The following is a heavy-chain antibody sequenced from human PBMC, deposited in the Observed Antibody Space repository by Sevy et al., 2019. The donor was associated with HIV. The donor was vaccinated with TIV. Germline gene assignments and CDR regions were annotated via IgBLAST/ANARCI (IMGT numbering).Heavy chain of an antibody. D-gene: IGHD4-17*01. J-gene: IGHJ4*02. Sequence: GGSLRLSCAASGFTFSDYYMSWIRQAPGKGLEWVSYISSSSSYTNYADSVKGRFTISRDNAKNSLYLQMNSLRAEDTALYYCARDLPPSATTVAHFDYWGRGTLVTVSS. CDR2: ISSSSSYT. CDR3: ARDLPPSATTVAHFDY. V-gene: IGHV3-11*06. CDR1: GFTFSDYY.